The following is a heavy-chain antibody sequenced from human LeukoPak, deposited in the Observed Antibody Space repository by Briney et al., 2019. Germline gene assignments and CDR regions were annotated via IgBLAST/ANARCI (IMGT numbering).Heavy chain of an antibody. CDR2: ISYDGSNK. V-gene: IGHV3-30*18. D-gene: IGHD3-22*01. CDR3: AKGTHYYDSSGYLDY. CDR1: GFTFSSYG. J-gene: IGHJ4*02. Sequence: GGSLRLSCAASGFTFSSYGIHWVRQAPGMRLEWVAVISYDGSNKYYADSVKGRFTISRDNSKNTLYLQMNSLRAEDTAVYYCAKGTHYYDSSGYLDYWGQGTLVTVSS.